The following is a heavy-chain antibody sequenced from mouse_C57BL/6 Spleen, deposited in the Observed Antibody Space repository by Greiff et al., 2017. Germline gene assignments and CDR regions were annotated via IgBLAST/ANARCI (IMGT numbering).Heavy chain of an antibody. CDR3: ARDDGYYGFAC. CDR1: GFTFSDYG. CDR2: ISSGSSTI. V-gene: IGHV5-17*01. D-gene: IGHD2-3*01. Sequence: EVQLVESGGGLVKPGGSLKLSCAASGFTFSDYGMHWVRQAPEKGLEWVAYISSGSSTIYYADTVKGRFTISRDNAKNTLFLQMTSLRSEDTAMYYCARDDGYYGFACWGQGTLVTVSA. J-gene: IGHJ3*01.